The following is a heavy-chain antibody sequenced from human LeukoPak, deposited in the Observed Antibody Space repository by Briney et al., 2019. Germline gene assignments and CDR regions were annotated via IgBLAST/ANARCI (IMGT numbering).Heavy chain of an antibody. V-gene: IGHV1-18*01. J-gene: IGHJ4*02. D-gene: IGHD1-26*01. CDR1: GGTFSSYA. Sequence: RASVKVSCKASGGTFSSYAISWVRQAPGQGLEWMGWISAYNGNTNYAQKLQGRVTMTTDTSTSTAYMELRSLRSDDTAVYYCARAGPLSGSYPYWGQGTLVTVSS. CDR3: ARAGPLSGSYPY. CDR2: ISAYNGNT.